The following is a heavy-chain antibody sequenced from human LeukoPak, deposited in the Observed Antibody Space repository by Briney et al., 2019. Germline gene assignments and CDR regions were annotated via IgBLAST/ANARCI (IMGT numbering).Heavy chain of an antibody. J-gene: IGHJ4*02. CDR2: ISSSSSYI. V-gene: IGHV3-21*01. D-gene: IGHD5-12*01. CDR1: GFTFSSYA. Sequence: GGSLRLSCAASGFTFSSYAMSWVRQAPGKGLEWVSSISSSSSYIYYADSVKGRFTISRDNAKNSLYLQMNSLRAEDTAVYYCARESMVATSPPFHYWGQGTLVTVSS. CDR3: ARESMVATSPPFHY.